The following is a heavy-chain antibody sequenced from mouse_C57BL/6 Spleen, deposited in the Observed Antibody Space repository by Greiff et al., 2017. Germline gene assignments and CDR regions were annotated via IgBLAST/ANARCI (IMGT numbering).Heavy chain of an antibody. V-gene: IGHV1-69*01. CDR2: IDPSDSYT. CDR1: GYTFTSYW. J-gene: IGHJ2*01. CDR3: ARHYGSRYFDY. D-gene: IGHD1-1*01. Sequence: QVQLQQPGAELVMPGASVKLSCKASGYTFTSYWMHWVKQRPGQGLEWIGEIDPSDSYTNYNQKFKGKSTLTVDKSSSTAYMQLSSLTSEDSAVYYCARHYGSRYFDYWGQGTTLTVSS.